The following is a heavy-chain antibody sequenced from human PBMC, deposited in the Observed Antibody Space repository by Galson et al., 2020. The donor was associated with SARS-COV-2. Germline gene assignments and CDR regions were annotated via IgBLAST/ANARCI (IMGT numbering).Heavy chain of an antibody. Sequence: RQEASVKVSCKVSGYTLTELSMHWVRQAPGKGLEWMGGFDPEDGETIYAQKFQGRVTMTEDTSTDTAYMELSSLRSEDTAVYYCATELAIYGRMCLGYWGQGTLVTVSS. CDR3: ATELAIYGRMCLGY. D-gene: IGHD3-3*01. CDR2: FDPEDGET. CDR1: GYTLTELS. V-gene: IGHV1-24*01. J-gene: IGHJ4*02.